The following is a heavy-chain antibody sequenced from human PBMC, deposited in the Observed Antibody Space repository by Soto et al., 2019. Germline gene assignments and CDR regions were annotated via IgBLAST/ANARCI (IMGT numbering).Heavy chain of an antibody. Sequence: QVQLVESGGGVVQPGTSLRLSCEASGFTFSSYAMHWVRQAPGKGLEWVAVISYDGSNKYYADSVKGRFTISRDNSKNTLYLQMNSLRAEDTAVYYCARDPDSGYVHSSSFDYWGQGTLVTVSS. CDR1: GFTFSSYA. CDR2: ISYDGSNK. D-gene: IGHD5-12*01. J-gene: IGHJ4*02. CDR3: ARDPDSGYVHSSSFDY. V-gene: IGHV3-30-3*01.